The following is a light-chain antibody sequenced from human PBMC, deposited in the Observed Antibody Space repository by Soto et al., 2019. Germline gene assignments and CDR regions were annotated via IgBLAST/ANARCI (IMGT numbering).Light chain of an antibody. CDR2: NVD. V-gene: IGLV2-14*03. J-gene: IGLJ3*02. CDR1: SGDVGGYNY. CDR3: SSYTSSNTWV. Sequence: QSALTQPVSVSGSPGQSITISCTGTSGDVGGYNYVSWYQQHPGKAPKFMIYNVDNRPSGVSNRFSGSKSGNTASLTISGLQAEDEADYYCSSYTSSNTWVFGGGTKLTVL.